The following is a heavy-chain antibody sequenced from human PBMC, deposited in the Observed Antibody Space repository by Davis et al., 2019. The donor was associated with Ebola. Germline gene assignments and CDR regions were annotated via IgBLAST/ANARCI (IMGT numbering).Heavy chain of an antibody. CDR2: IKQDGSEK. V-gene: IGHV3-7*01. D-gene: IGHD3-3*01. CDR1: GFTFSSYW. Sequence: GESLKISCAASGFTFSSYWMSWVRQAPGKGLEWVANIKQDGSEKYYVDSVKGRFTISRDNAKNSLYLQMNSLRAEDTAVYYCARDPYYDFWSGYDGVDAFDIWGQGTMVTVSS. CDR3: ARDPYYDFWSGYDGVDAFDI. J-gene: IGHJ3*02.